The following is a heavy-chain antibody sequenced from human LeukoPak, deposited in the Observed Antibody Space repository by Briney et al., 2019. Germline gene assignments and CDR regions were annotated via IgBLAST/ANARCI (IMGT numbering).Heavy chain of an antibody. CDR3: ARKVYHRFDY. Sequence: GGSLRLSCAASGFTFSDYWMHWVRQVPGKGLVWVARINADGSITNHADSVKGRFTISRDNSKNTLYLQMNSLRADDTAVYYCARKVYHRFDYWGQGTLVTVSS. CDR1: GFTFSDYW. J-gene: IGHJ4*02. D-gene: IGHD2-2*01. CDR2: INADGSIT. V-gene: IGHV3-74*01.